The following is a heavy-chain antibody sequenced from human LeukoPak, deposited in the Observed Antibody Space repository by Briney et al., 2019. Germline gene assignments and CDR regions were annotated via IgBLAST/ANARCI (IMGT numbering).Heavy chain of an antibody. D-gene: IGHD1-1*01. CDR2: IHPGDSDA. Sequence: GESLEISFQVSGYTFTTFWIGWVRQKPGEGLEWMAIIHPGDSDAQYSPSSQGQVTISAEESISTAYLQWNSLKASDTAMYYCAIRTSNVETDEYIEHWGQGTLVTVSS. CDR1: GYTFTTFW. CDR3: AIRTSNVETDEYIEH. J-gene: IGHJ1*01. V-gene: IGHV5-51*01.